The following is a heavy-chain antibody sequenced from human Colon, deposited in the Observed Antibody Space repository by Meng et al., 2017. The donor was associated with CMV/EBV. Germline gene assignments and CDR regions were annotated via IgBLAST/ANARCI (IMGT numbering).Heavy chain of an antibody. Sequence: GGSLRLSCKGSGYNFATYWIAWVRQMPGKGLEWMAIMYPGDSHIRYSPSFQGQVTIAADTSISTAYLQWSSLKASDTAIYYCARLGYCTSSSCAGANGYYYGMDVWGQGTTVTVSS. D-gene: IGHD2-2*01. CDR3: ARLGYCTSSSCAGANGYYYGMDV. CDR1: GYNFATYW. CDR2: MYPGDSHI. J-gene: IGHJ6*02. V-gene: IGHV5-51*01.